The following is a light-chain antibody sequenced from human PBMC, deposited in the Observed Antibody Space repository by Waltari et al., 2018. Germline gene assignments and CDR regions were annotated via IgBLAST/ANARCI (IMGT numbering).Light chain of an antibody. V-gene: IGKV2-28*01. J-gene: IGKJ1*01. Sequence: DIVMTQSPLSLPVTPGEPASISCRSSQSLLHSNGYNYLDWYLQKPGQSPQLLIYLGSNRASGVPDRFSGSGSGTDFTLKISRVEAEDFGVYYCMQALQTPRTFGQGTNVEIK. CDR1: QSLLHSNGYNY. CDR2: LGS. CDR3: MQALQTPRT.